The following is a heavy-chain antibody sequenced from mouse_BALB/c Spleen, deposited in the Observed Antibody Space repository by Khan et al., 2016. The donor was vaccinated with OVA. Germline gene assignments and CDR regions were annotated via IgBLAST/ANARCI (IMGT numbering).Heavy chain of an antibody. CDR2: INPSSGYT. J-gene: IGHJ2*01. CDR3: ARDRIDY. V-gene: IGHV1-7*01. CDR1: GYTFTSYW. Sequence: QVQLKESGAELANPGASVKMSCKASGYTFTSYWMHWVKQRPGQGLEWIGYINPSSGYTEYNQNFGDKATLTADKSSSTAYMQLSSLTSEDSAVYYCARDRIDYWGQGTTLTVSS.